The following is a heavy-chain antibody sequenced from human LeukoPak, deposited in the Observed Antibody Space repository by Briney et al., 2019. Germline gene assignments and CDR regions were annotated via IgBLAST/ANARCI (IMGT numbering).Heavy chain of an antibody. CDR1: GYTFTSYG. V-gene: IGHV1-18*01. Sequence: ASVKVSCKASGYTFTSYGISWVRQAPGQGLEWMGWISAYNGNTNYAQKLQDRVTMTTDTSTSTAYMELRSLRSDDTAVYYCARDRDCSSTSCYLDLYYGMDVWGQGTTVTVSS. CDR2: ISAYNGNT. D-gene: IGHD2-2*01. J-gene: IGHJ6*02. CDR3: ARDRDCSSTSCYLDLYYGMDV.